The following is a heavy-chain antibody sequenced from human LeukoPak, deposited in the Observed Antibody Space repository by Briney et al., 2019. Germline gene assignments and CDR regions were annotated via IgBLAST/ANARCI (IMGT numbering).Heavy chain of an antibody. V-gene: IGHV3-15*01. Sequence: PGGSLRLSCAASGFTFSNAWMSWVRQAPGKGLEWVGRIKSKTDGGTTDYAAPVKGRFTISRDDSKNTAYLQMNSLKTEDTAVYYCTSIVTDTGGNFGFDYWGQGTLVTVSS. J-gene: IGHJ4*02. CDR2: IKSKTDGGTT. CDR1: GFTFSNAW. CDR3: TSIVTDTGGNFGFDY. D-gene: IGHD4-23*01.